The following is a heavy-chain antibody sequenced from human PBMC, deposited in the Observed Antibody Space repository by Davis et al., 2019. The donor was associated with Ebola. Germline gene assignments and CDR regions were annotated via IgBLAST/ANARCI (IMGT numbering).Heavy chain of an antibody. J-gene: IGHJ4*02. D-gene: IGHD3-9*01. CDR1: GYTFTSYG. CDR2: ISAYNGNT. V-gene: IGHV1-18*01. CDR3: ASGLIYDILTGYYNFDY. Sequence: ASVKVSCKASGYTFTSYGISWVRQAPGQGLEWMGWISAYNGNTNYAQKLQGRVTMTTDTSTSTAYMELRSLRSDDTAVYYCASGLIYDILTGYYNFDYWGQGTLVTVSS.